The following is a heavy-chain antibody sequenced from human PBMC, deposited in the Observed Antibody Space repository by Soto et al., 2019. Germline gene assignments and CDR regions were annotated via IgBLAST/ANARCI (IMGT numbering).Heavy chain of an antibody. Sequence: SVKVSCKASGGTFSSYAISWVRQAPGQGLEWMGGIIPIFGTANYAQKFQGRVTITADESTSTAYMELSSLRSEDTAVYYCARDTYYDFWSGSNWFDPWGQGTLVTVSS. V-gene: IGHV1-69*13. D-gene: IGHD3-3*01. CDR3: ARDTYYDFWSGSNWFDP. J-gene: IGHJ5*02. CDR2: IIPIFGTA. CDR1: GGTFSSYA.